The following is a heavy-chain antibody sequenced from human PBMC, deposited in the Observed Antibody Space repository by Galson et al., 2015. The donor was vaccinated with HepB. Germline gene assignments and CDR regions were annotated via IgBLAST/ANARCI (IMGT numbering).Heavy chain of an antibody. J-gene: IGHJ6*03. CDR2: IIPIFGTA. Sequence: SVKVSCKASGGTFSSYAISWVRQAPGQGLEWMGGIIPIFGTANYAQKFQGRVAITADESTSTAYMELSSLRSEDTAVYYCARSSIAARQDYYYMDVWGKGTTVTVSS. D-gene: IGHD6-6*01. V-gene: IGHV1-69*13. CDR1: GGTFSSYA. CDR3: ARSSIAARQDYYYMDV.